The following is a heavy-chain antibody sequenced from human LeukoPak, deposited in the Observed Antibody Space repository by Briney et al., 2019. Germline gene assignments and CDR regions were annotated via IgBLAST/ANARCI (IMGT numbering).Heavy chain of an antibody. V-gene: IGHV3-74*01. CDR1: GFTFSTYW. CDR3: GRDDWGSVDY. D-gene: IGHD7-27*01. J-gene: IGHJ4*02. Sequence: GGSLRLSCAASGFTFSTYWMHWVRQAPGKGLVWVARINPDGTTISYADSVKGRFTISRDNAKNTLDLQMDSLRAEDTAVYYCGRDDWGSVDYRGQGTLVTVSS. CDR2: INPDGTTI.